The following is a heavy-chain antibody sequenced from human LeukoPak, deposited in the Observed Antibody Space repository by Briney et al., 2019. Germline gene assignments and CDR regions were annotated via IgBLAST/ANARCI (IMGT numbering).Heavy chain of an antibody. J-gene: IGHJ4*02. Sequence: GRCLRLSCAASGFTFSSYAMSWVRRAPGKGLEWVSGSGSGGSTYYADSVKGRFTISRDNSKNTLYLQMNSLRAEDTAVYYCAKDFWSGYYPNYWGQGTLVTVSA. V-gene: IGHV3-23*01. D-gene: IGHD3-3*01. CDR2: SGSGGST. CDR3: AKDFWSGYYPNY. CDR1: GFTFSSYA.